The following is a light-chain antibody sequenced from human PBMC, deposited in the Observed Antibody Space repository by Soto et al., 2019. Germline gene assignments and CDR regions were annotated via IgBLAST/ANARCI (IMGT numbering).Light chain of an antibody. V-gene: IGLV1-47*01. CDR2: RNN. CDR1: SSNIGTNY. J-gene: IGLJ1*01. Sequence: QSVLTQPPSVSGAPGQRVTISCTGSSSNIGTNYVYWYQHLAGAAPKLLIYRNNQRPSGVPERFSGSRSGTSASLAISGLRSEDESDYYCAAWDDSLSGYVFGTGTKVTIL. CDR3: AAWDDSLSGYV.